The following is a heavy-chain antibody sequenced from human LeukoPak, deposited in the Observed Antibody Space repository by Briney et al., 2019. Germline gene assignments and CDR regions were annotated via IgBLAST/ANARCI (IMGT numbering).Heavy chain of an antibody. D-gene: IGHD3-16*01. CDR1: GVTFSSYA. V-gene: IGHV1-69*13. CDR3: ARDGGGSVDY. J-gene: IGHJ4*02. CDR2: IIPMFKTP. Sequence: ASVTVSCKASGVTFSSYAMSWVRQAPGQGLEWMGGIIPMFKTPKYVQKFQDRLTITADESTRTAYMELNSLRSDDTAVYYCARDGGGSVDYWGQGTLITVSS.